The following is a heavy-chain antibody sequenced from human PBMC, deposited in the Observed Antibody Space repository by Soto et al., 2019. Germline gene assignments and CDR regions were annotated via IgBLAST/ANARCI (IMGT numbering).Heavy chain of an antibody. CDR2: IIPIFGTA. V-gene: IGHV1-69*01. Sequence: QVQLVQSGAEVKKPGSSVKVSCKASGGTFSSYAISWVRQAPGQGLEWMGGIIPIFGTANYAQKFQGRVTMTADESTSTAYMELSSMRSEDTAVYYCATRGAARSFFDYYYCGMDVWGQGTTVTVSS. CDR3: ATRGAARSFFDYYYCGMDV. J-gene: IGHJ6*02. D-gene: IGHD6-6*01. CDR1: GGTFSSYA.